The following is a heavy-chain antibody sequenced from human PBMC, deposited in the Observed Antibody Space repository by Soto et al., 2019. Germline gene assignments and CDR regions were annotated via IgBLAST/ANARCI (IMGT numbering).Heavy chain of an antibody. V-gene: IGHV1-2*02. Sequence: ASVKVSCKASGYTFTGYYMHWLRQSPGQGLEWMGWINPNSGGTNYAQKFQGRVTMTRDTSISTAYMELSRLRSDDTAVYYCAAGGPDYYYYGMDVWGQGTTVTVSS. D-gene: IGHD3-10*01. CDR3: AAGGPDYYYYGMDV. CDR2: INPNSGGT. CDR1: GYTFTGYY. J-gene: IGHJ6*02.